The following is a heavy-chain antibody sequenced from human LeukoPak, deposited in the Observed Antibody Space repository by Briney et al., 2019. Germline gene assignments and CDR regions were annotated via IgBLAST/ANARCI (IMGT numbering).Heavy chain of an antibody. V-gene: IGHV3-21*01. J-gene: IGHJ4*02. CDR1: GFTFSSYS. CDR3: ARENQQLVGGDY. Sequence: GGSLRLSCAASGFTFSSYSMNWVRQAPGKGLEWVSSISSSSSYIYYADSVKGRFTISRDNAKNSLYLQMNSLRAEDTAVYYCARENQQLVGGDYWGQGTLVTVSS. CDR2: ISSSSSYI. D-gene: IGHD6-13*01.